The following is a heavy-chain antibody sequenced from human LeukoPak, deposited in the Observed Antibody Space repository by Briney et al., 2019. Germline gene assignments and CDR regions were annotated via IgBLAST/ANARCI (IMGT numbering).Heavy chain of an antibody. CDR2: IYPDGSDT. V-gene: IGHV5-51*01. CDR1: GYNFTNYW. D-gene: IGHD3-9*01. Sequence: GEALKISCKASGYNFTNYWIAWVRQMPGKGPEWMGIIYPDGSDTRYSPSFQGQVTISTDKSISTAYLQWSSLKASDTAMYYCARRFFDGSAYFDYWGQGTLVTVSS. J-gene: IGHJ4*02. CDR3: ARRFFDGSAYFDY.